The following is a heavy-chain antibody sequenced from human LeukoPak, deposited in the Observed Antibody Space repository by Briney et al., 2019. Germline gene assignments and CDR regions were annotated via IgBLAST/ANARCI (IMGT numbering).Heavy chain of an antibody. Sequence: ASVKVSCKASGYTFTGYYMHWVRQAPGQGLEWMGWINPNSGGTNYAQKFQGRVTMTEDTSTDTAYMELSSLRSEDTAVYYCAGQIEGIAAPPVDYWGQGTLVTVSS. V-gene: IGHV1-2*02. D-gene: IGHD6-13*01. J-gene: IGHJ4*02. CDR1: GYTFTGYY. CDR2: INPNSGGT. CDR3: AGQIEGIAAPPVDY.